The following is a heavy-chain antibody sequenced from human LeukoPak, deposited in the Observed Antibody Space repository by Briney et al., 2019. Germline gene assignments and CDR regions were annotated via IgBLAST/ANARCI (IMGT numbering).Heavy chain of an antibody. CDR2: INHSGST. CDR3: AGRYSSSPLFFQH. V-gene: IGHV4-34*01. J-gene: IGHJ1*01. CDR1: GGSFSGYY. D-gene: IGHD6-13*01. Sequence: SETLSLTCAVYGGSFSGYYWGWIRQPPGKGLEWIGEINHSGSTNYNPSLKSRVTISVDTSKNQFSLKLSSVTAADTAVYYCAGRYSSSPLFFQHWGQGILVTVSS.